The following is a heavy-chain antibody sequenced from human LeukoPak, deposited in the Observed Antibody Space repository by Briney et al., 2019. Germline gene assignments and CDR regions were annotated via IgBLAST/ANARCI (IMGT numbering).Heavy chain of an antibody. D-gene: IGHD4-17*01. Sequence: ASVKVSCKASGYTFTGHYMHWVRQAPGQGLEWMGWIYPNSGGTNYAQKFQGRVTMTRDTSISTAYMELSRLRSDDTAVYYCARVVGYGDYPLDYWGQGTLVTVSS. V-gene: IGHV1-2*02. J-gene: IGHJ4*02. CDR1: GYTFTGHY. CDR3: ARVVGYGDYPLDY. CDR2: IYPNSGGT.